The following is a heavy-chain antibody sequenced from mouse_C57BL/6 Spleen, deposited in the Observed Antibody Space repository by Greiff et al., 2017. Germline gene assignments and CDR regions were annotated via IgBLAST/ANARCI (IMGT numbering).Heavy chain of an antibody. J-gene: IGHJ2*01. CDR1: GYTFTDYN. CDR3: ARWGTTAFDY. V-gene: IGHV1-22*01. CDR2: INPNNGGT. D-gene: IGHD1-2*01. Sequence: VQLKQSGPELVKPGASVKMSCKASGYTFTDYNMHWVKQSHGKSLEWIGYINPNNGGTSYNQKFKGKATLTVNKSSSTAYMELRSLTSEDSAVYYCARWGTTAFDYWGQGTTLTVSS.